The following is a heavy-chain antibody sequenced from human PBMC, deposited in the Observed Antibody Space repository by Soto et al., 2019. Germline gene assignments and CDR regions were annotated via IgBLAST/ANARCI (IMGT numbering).Heavy chain of an antibody. CDR1: GGSISSGCYY. J-gene: IGHJ4*02. D-gene: IGHD5-18*01. CDR3: ASGRRGYSYGYFDY. CDR2: IYYSGST. Sequence: SETLSLTCTVSGGSISSGCYYWSWIRQPPGKGLEWIGYIYYSGSTYYNPSLKSRVTISVDTSKNQFSLKLSSVTAADSAVYYCASGRRGYSYGYFDYWGQGTLVTVSS. V-gene: IGHV4-30-4*01.